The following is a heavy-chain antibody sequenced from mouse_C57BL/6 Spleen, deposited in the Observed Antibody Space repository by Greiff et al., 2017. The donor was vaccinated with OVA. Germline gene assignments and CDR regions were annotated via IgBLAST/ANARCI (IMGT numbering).Heavy chain of an antibody. CDR1: GYTFTDYN. V-gene: IGHV1-22*01. CDR2: INPNNGGT. CDR3: ARDFITTVVATRYFDV. D-gene: IGHD1-1*01. J-gene: IGHJ1*03. Sequence: VHVKQSGPELVKPGASVKMSCKASGYTFTDYNMHWVKQSHGKSLEWIGYINPNNGGTSYNQKFKGKATLTVNKSSSTAYMELRSLTSEDSAVYYCARDFITTVVATRYFDVWGTGTTVTVSS.